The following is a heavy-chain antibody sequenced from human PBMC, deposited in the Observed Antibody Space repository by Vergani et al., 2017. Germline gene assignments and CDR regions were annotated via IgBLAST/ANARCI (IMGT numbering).Heavy chain of an antibody. J-gene: IGHJ4*02. D-gene: IGHD2-15*01. Sequence: EVQLLESGGGLVQPGGSLRLSCEASGFTFSSYAMSWVRQGQGKGLGWVSAISGSGGSTYYADSVKGRFTISRANSKTTLYVQMNSLRAEGPAVYYCAKGEVDYSFLLDYWGQGTLVTVSS. CDR3: AKGEVDYSFLLDY. CDR1: GFTFSSYA. V-gene: IGHV3-23*01. CDR2: ISGSGGST.